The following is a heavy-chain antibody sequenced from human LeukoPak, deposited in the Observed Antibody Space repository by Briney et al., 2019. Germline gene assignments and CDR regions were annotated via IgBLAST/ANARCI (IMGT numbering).Heavy chain of an antibody. Sequence: GGSLRLSCAASGFTFSSYGMHWVRQAPGKGLEWVAVISYDGSEKYYADSVKGRFTISRDNSKNTLYLQMNSLRAEDTAVYYCADDSSGYPADYWGQGTLVTVSS. CDR3: ADDSSGYPADY. D-gene: IGHD3-22*01. CDR1: GFTFSSYG. CDR2: ISYDGSEK. J-gene: IGHJ4*02. V-gene: IGHV3-30*18.